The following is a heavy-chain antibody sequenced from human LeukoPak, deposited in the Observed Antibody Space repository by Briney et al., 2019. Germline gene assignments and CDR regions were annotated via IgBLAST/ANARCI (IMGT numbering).Heavy chain of an antibody. Sequence: GGSLRLSCGASGVTVSSNYMNSVRHAPGRELEWVSVIYNGGSTYYVDSVKGKFTISRDTSKNTLYLLMNSLRAEDTAVYFCARSKPPAVKDYYGLDVWGQGTTVTVSS. V-gene: IGHV3-66*01. CDR2: IYNGGST. CDR1: GVTVSSNY. CDR3: ARSKPPAVKDYYGLDV. J-gene: IGHJ6*02. D-gene: IGHD6-13*01.